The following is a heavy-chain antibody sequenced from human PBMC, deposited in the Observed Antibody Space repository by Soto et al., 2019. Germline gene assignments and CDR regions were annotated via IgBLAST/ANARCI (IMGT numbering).Heavy chain of an antibody. J-gene: IGHJ6*03. CDR2: ICNSGST. D-gene: IGHD3-10*01. CDR3: ARHGGPWFGELPHYYYMDV. CDR1: GGSVRSYC. Sequence: PSETLSLTCTVSGGSVRSYCWTWIRQPPGEGLEWIGCICNSGSTNYNPSLKSRVTISVDTPKNQFSLQLSSVTAADTAVYYCARHGGPWFGELPHYYYMDVWGKGTTVTVSS. V-gene: IGHV4-59*08.